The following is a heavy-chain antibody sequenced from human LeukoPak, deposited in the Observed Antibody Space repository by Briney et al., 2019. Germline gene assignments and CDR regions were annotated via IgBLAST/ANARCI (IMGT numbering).Heavy chain of an antibody. D-gene: IGHD5-18*01. V-gene: IGHV3-21*01. CDR2: ISSSSSYI. CDR1: GFTFSSYS. CDR3: ARGHPDTAMAPPGY. J-gene: IGHJ4*02. Sequence: GGSLRLSCAASGFTFSSYSMNWVRQAPGKGLEWVSSISSSSSYIYYADSVKGRFTISRDNAKNSLYLQVNSLRAEDTAVYYCARGHPDTAMAPPGYWGQGTLVTVSS.